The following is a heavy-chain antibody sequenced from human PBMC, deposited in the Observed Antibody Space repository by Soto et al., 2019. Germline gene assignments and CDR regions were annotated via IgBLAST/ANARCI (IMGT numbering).Heavy chain of an antibody. D-gene: IGHD3-10*01. Sequence: QVQLVQSGAEVKKPGSSVKVSCKASGGTFSSYAISWVRQAPGQGLEWMGGIIPIFGTANYTQKFQGRVTITAAESTSTAYMELSSLRSEDTAVYYCARDRPSRSYYYGWMDVWGQGTTVTVSS. J-gene: IGHJ6*02. CDR1: GGTFSSYA. V-gene: IGHV1-69*01. CDR3: ARDRPSRSYYYGWMDV. CDR2: IIPIFGTA.